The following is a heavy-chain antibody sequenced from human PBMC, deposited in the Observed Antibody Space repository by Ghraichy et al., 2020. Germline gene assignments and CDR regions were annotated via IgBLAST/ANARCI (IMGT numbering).Heavy chain of an antibody. J-gene: IGHJ4*02. Sequence: GGSLRLSCEASGFTFSSYGMHWVRQGPGKGLEWVAVIRYDGRAEDYADSVRGRFTISRDNSKNILYLQVNSLRAEDTAVYYCARGPTSSVTLSHFDYWGQGTLVTVSS. V-gene: IGHV3-33*01. CDR3: ARGPTSSVTLSHFDY. CDR2: IRYDGRAE. D-gene: IGHD4-17*01. CDR1: GFTFSSYG.